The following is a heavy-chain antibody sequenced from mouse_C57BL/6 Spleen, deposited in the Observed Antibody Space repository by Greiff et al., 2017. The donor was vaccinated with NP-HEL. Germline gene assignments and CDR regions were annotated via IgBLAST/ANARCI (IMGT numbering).Heavy chain of an antibody. CDR1: GFTFSDYG. V-gene: IGHV5-17*01. CDR2: ISSGSSTI. Sequence: EVMLVESGGGLVKPGGSLKLSCAASGFTFSDYGMHWVRQAPEKGLEWVAYISSGSSTIYYADTVKGRFTISRDNAKNTLFLQMTSLRSEDTAMYYCARHYGSSPYYYAMDYWGQGTSVTVSS. CDR3: ARHYGSSPYYYAMDY. D-gene: IGHD1-1*01. J-gene: IGHJ4*01.